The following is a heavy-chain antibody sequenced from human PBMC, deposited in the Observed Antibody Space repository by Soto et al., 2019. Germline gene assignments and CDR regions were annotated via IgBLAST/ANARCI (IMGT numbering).Heavy chain of an antibody. CDR2: INPNSGGT. V-gene: IGHV1-2*02. D-gene: IGHD3-9*01. CDR1: GYTFTGYY. Sequence: ASVKVSCKASGYTFTGYYMHWVRQAPGQGLEWMGWINPNSGGTNYAQKFQGRVTMTRDTSISTAYMELSRLRSDDTAVYYCARGYYDILTGSSYYYYYYGMDVWGQGITVTVSS. CDR3: ARGYYDILTGSSYYYYYYGMDV. J-gene: IGHJ6*02.